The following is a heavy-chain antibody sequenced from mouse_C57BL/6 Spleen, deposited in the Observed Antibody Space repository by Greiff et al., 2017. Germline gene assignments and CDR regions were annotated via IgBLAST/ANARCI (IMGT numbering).Heavy chain of an antibody. J-gene: IGHJ4*01. CDR1: GYAFSSSW. Sequence: VKLQESGPELVKPGASVKISCKASGYAFSSSWMNWVKQRPGKGLEWIGRIYPGDGDTNYNGKFKGKATLTADKSSSTAYMQLSSLTSEDSAVYFCARELGRYAMDYWGQGTSVTVSS. CDR2: IYPGDGDT. D-gene: IGHD4-1*01. CDR3: ARELGRYAMDY. V-gene: IGHV1-82*01.